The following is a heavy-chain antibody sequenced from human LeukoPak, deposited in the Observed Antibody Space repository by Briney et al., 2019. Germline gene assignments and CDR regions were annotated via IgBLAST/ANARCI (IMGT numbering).Heavy chain of an antibody. CDR1: GYTFTSYG. D-gene: IGHD3-22*01. CDR3: ARAYYHDTSSYQGFDF. V-gene: IGHV1-18*01. Sequence: ASVKVSCKASGYTFTSYGISWVTQAPGQGLEWMGWVSAYNGNTDYTQKLQGRVTITTDTSTSTAYRALRSLRSEDTAVYFCARAYYHDTSSYQGFDFWGQGTLVTVSS. CDR2: VSAYNGNT. J-gene: IGHJ4*02.